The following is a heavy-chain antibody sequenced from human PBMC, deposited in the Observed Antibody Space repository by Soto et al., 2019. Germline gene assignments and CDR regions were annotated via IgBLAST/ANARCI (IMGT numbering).Heavy chain of an antibody. CDR3: ARDVLKFDQ. CDR2: IWYDGSKN. Sequence: QVQLVESGGGVVQPGRSLRLSCAASGFTFRSYGMHWVRQAPGKGLEWVALIWYDGSKNYYGDFVEGRFTISRDHSKNPLYLQMNSLRAEDTAVYYRARDVLKFDQWGQGNLVTVFS. CDR1: GFTFRSYG. V-gene: IGHV3-33*01. J-gene: IGHJ4*02.